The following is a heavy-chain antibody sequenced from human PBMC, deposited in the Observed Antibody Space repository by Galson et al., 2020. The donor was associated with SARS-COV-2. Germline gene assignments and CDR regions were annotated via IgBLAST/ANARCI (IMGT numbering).Heavy chain of an antibody. J-gene: IGHJ6*02. CDR1: GGSISSGNYY. CDR2: IYKSGNT. CDR3: ARGNSPFVTIFGIVTGPGGMEV. D-gene: IGHD3-3*01. V-gene: IGHV4-61*09. Sequence: TLSLTCTVSGGSISSGNYYWSWIRQPAGQGLEWIGHIYKSGNTNYKPPLWSQVTITVDTSKNQFSLKLRSVTSADTAVYYLARGNSPFVTIFGIVTGPGGMEVWGQGTAVTVAS.